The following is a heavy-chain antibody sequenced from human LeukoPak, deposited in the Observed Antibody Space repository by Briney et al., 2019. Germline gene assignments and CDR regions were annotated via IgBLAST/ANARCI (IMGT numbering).Heavy chain of an antibody. D-gene: IGHD1-1*01. Sequence: GGSLRLSCAAPGFIFSTYSMNWVRQAPGKGLEWISYISGGSSPISYADSVKGRFTISRDNAKNSLYLQMNSLRAEDTAVYYCARDHNHAFGSWGQGTLVAVSS. CDR2: ISGGSSPI. CDR3: ARDHNHAFGS. V-gene: IGHV3-48*01. CDR1: GFIFSTYS. J-gene: IGHJ4*02.